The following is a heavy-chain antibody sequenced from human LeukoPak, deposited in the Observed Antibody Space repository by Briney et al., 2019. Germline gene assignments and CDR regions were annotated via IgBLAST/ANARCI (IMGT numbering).Heavy chain of an antibody. D-gene: IGHD2-15*01. CDR3: ARGIRGYCSGGSCAYYYYYMDV. J-gene: IGHJ6*03. V-gene: IGHV3-43D*04. CDR2: ISWDGGST. CDR1: GFTFDEYA. Sequence: PGGPLRLSCAASGFTFDEYAMHWVRQAPGKGLEWVSLISWDGGSTYYADSVKGRFTISRDNSKNSLYLQMNSLRAEDTALYYCARGIRGYCSGGSCAYYYYYMDVWGKGTTVTVSS.